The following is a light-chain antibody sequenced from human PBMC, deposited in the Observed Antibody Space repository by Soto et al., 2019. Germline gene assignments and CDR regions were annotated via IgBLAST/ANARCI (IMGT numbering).Light chain of an antibody. CDR3: MQALQTPLT. CDR1: QSLLHSNGYNY. CDR2: LGS. Sequence: IVMTQSPLSLPVTPGEPASISCRSSQSLLHSNGYNYLDWYLQKPGQSPQLLIYLGSNRASGVPDRFSGSGSGTDFTLKISRVEAEDVGVYCCMQALQTPLTFGGGPKVEIK. V-gene: IGKV2-28*01. J-gene: IGKJ4*01.